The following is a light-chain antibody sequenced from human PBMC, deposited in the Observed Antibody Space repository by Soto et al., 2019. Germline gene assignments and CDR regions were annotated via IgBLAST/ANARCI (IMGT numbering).Light chain of an antibody. J-gene: IGKJ3*01. Sequence: VRTQYRYFGAGSPGDRTTINSNSSQRVLXSSNHKNYLPTYQQKPGKATRLLXXDAXFRGTAVLDRFSGSGSGRDFTLNITRLDPAEAEGSYCQQYGTPPRSTVGPGTNVEI. CDR3: QQYGTPPRST. V-gene: IGKV4-1*01. CDR2: DAX. CDR1: QRVLXSSNHKNY.